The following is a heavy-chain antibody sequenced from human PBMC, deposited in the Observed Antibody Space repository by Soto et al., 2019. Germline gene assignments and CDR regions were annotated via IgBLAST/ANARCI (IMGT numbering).Heavy chain of an antibody. CDR2: ISYDGSNK. D-gene: IGHD3-16*01. V-gene: IGHV3-30-3*01. CDR3: ARDLRGGYGAPLDAFDI. Sequence: QVQLVESGGGVVQRGRSLRLSCAASGFTFSSYAMHWVRQAPGKGLEWVAVISYDGSNKYYADSVKGRFTISRDNSKNTLYLQMNSLRAEDTAVYYCARDLRGGYGAPLDAFDIWGQGTMVTVSS. J-gene: IGHJ3*02. CDR1: GFTFSSYA.